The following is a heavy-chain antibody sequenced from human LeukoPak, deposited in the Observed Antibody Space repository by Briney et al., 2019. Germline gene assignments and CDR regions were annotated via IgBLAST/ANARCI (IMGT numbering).Heavy chain of an antibody. CDR3: ARVPGIAVGGNHDC. Sequence: GGSLRLSCAASEFTFNNYAVSWVRQAPGQGLEWVSTISGRGGITYYADSVKGRFTTSRDNSKSTLFLQINSLRADDTAVYYCARVPGIAVGGNHDCWGQGTLVTVFS. CDR1: EFTFNNYA. CDR2: ISGRGGIT. J-gene: IGHJ4*02. D-gene: IGHD6-19*01. V-gene: IGHV3-23*01.